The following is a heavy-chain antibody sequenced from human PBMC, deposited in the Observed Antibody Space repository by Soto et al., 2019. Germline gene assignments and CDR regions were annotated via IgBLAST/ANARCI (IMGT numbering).Heavy chain of an antibody. CDR1: GFTFSNAW. Sequence: GGSLRLSCAASGFTFSNAWMNWVRQAPGKEQEWDGRIKSKTDGGTTDYAAPVKGRFTISRDDSKNTLYLQMNSLKTEDTAVYYCTTVGVKSIAVAGSNYYYYGMDVWGQGTTVTVSS. V-gene: IGHV3-15*07. CDR3: TTVGVKSIAVAGSNYYYYGMDV. D-gene: IGHD6-19*01. CDR2: IKSKTDGGTT. J-gene: IGHJ6*02.